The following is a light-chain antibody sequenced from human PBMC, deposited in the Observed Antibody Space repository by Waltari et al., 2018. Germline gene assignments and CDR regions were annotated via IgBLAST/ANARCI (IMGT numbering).Light chain of an antibody. J-gene: IGKJ2*01. V-gene: IGKV3-20*01. Sequence: VLTQSPGTLSLSPGERATLSCRASQSLTKRYLAWYQQKPGQATRLLIYGASSRAAGIPDRLSGSGAGTDFTLTISRLEPEDFAVYYCQQYGSSVLYTFGQGTKLEIK. CDR2: GAS. CDR3: QQYGSSVLYT. CDR1: QSLTKRY.